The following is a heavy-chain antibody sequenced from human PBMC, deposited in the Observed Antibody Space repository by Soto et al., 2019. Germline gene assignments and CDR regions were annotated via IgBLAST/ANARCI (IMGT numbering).Heavy chain of an antibody. CDR2: IWYDGSNK. D-gene: IGHD3-16*02. V-gene: IGHV3-33*01. Sequence: PGGSLRLSCAASGFTFSSYGMHWVRQAPGKGLEWVAVIWYDGSNKYYADPVKGRFTISRDNSKNTLYLQMNSLRAEDTAVYYCARAPSPAAYDYIWGSYRVTSYFDYWGQGTLVTVSS. CDR3: ARAPSPAAYDYIWGSYRVTSYFDY. J-gene: IGHJ4*02. CDR1: GFTFSSYG.